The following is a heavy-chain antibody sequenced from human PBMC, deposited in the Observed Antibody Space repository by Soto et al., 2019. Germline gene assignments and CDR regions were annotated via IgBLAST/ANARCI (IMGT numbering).Heavy chain of an antibody. D-gene: IGHD1-7*01. J-gene: IGHJ4*02. CDR3: VKLRLELLYLDS. V-gene: IGHV3-23*01. Sequence: PGGGLGLSCAASGFTFSSYGMDWGRQAPGKGLEWVSAISGSGDSTYYADSVKGRFTISRDSSNNTLYLQMNNLRADDTALYFCVKLRLELLYLDSWGLGALVTVSS. CDR2: ISGSGDST. CDR1: GFTFSSYG.